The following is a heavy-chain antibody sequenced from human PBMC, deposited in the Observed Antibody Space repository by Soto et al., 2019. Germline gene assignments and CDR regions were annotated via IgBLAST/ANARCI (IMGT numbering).Heavy chain of an antibody. CDR1: GYTFTSYY. Sequence: ASVKVSCKASGYTFTSYYMHWVRQAPGQGLEWMGIINPSGGSTSYAQKFQGRVTMTRGSSTSTVYMELSSLRSEDTAVYYCARDLALTPTNRPYYGSGSYSSHLLDYCDQGTLFTVSS. J-gene: IGHJ4*02. CDR3: ARDLALTPTNRPYYGSGSYSSHLLDY. CDR2: INPSGGST. D-gene: IGHD3-10*01. V-gene: IGHV1-46*01.